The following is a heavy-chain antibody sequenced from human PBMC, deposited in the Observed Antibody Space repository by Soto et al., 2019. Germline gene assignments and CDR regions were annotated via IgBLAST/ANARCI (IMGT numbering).Heavy chain of an antibody. CDR3: ARDPHDYSNGQIDY. D-gene: IGHD4-4*01. CDR2: ISAYNGNT. J-gene: IGHJ4*02. V-gene: IGHV1-18*01. Sequence: ASVKVSCKASGYTFTSYGISWVRQAPGQGLEWMGWISAYNGNTNYAQKLQGRVTMTTDTSTSTAYMELRSLRSDDTAVYYCARDPHDYSNGQIDYWGQGTLVTVSS. CDR1: GYTFTSYG.